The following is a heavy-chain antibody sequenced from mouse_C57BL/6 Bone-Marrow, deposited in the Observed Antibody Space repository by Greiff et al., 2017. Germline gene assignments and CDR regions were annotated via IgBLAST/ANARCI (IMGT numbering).Heavy chain of an antibody. CDR3: ARPTAQAPWFAY. CDR1: GYAFTNYL. J-gene: IGHJ3*01. D-gene: IGHD3-2*02. Sequence: QVQLKQSGAELVRPGTSVKVSCKASGYAFTNYLIEWVKQRPGQGLEWIGVINPGSGGTNYNEKFKGKATLTADKSSSTAYMQLSSLTSEDSAVYFCARPTAQAPWFAYWGQGTLVTVSA. CDR2: INPGSGGT. V-gene: IGHV1-54*01.